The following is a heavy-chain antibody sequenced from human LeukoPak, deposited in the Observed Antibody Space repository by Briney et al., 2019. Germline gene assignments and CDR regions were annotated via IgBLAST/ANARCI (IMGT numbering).Heavy chain of an antibody. CDR3: ARSGSGKQYYYYYYYMDV. CDR1: GYTFTGYY. J-gene: IGHJ6*03. D-gene: IGHD2-15*01. V-gene: IGHV1-2*02. Sequence: VASVKVSCKASGYTFTGYYMHWVRQAPGQGLEWMGWINPNSGGTNYAQKFQGRVTMTRDTSISTAYMELSSLRSEDTAVYYCARSGSGKQYYYYYYYMDVWGKGTTVTVSS. CDR2: INPNSGGT.